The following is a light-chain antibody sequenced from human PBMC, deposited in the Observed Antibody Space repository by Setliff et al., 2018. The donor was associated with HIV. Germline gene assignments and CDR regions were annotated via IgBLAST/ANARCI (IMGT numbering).Light chain of an antibody. CDR3: ASHRDTNTLEV. J-gene: IGLJ1*01. V-gene: IGLV2-14*03. CDR1: NSDIGSHDY. CDR2: SVT. Sequence: QSALTQPASVSGSPGQSITISCSGTNSDIGSHDYVSWYQQHPGKAPKLIIFSVTYRPSGVSDRFSGSKSGNTASLTISGLQPEDEADYYCASHRDTNTLEVFGTGTKATV.